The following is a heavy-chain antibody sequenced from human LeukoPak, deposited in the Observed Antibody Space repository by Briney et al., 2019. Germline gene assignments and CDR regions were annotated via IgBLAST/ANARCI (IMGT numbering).Heavy chain of an antibody. CDR1: GFTFSSYS. D-gene: IGHD3-10*01. CDR2: ISSSSSYI. CDR3: ARTYGSGSYYPRYGMDV. V-gene: IGHV3-21*01. J-gene: IGHJ6*02. Sequence: GGSLRLSCAASGFTFSSYSMNWVRQAPGKGLEWVSSISSSSSYIYYADSVKGRFTISKDNAKNSLYLQMNSLRAEDTAVYYCARTYGSGSYYPRYGMDVWGQGTTVTVSS.